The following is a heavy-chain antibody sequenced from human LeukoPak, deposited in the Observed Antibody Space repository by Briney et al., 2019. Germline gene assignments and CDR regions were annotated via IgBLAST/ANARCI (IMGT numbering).Heavy chain of an antibody. Sequence: GGSLRLSCAASGFTFSSYGMGWVRQGPGKGLEWVSAISGSGVNTYYADSVKGRFTISRDNAKNSLYLQMNSLRAEDTAVYYCARDMHYDILTDPRADAFDIWDQGTMVTVSS. J-gene: IGHJ3*02. CDR1: GFTFSSYG. D-gene: IGHD3-9*01. CDR3: ARDMHYDILTDPRADAFDI. V-gene: IGHV3-21*01. CDR2: ISGSGVNT.